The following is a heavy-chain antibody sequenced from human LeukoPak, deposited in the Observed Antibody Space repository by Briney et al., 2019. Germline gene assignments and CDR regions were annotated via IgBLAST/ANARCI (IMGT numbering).Heavy chain of an antibody. Sequence: GASVKVSCKASGGTFSSYAISWVRHAPGQGLEWMGRIIPIFGTANYAQKFQGRVTITTDESTSTAYMELSSLRSEDTAVYDCAIVVTAIGANAFYIWGQGTMVTVSS. CDR2: IIPIFGTA. V-gene: IGHV1-69*05. J-gene: IGHJ3*02. D-gene: IGHD2-21*02. CDR1: GGTFSSYA. CDR3: AIVVTAIGANAFYI.